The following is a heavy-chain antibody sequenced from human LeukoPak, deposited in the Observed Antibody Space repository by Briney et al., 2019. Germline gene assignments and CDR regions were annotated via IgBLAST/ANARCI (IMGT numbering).Heavy chain of an antibody. J-gene: IGHJ5*02. V-gene: IGHV3-23*01. Sequence: GGSLRLSCAASGFTFSSYAMSWVRQAPGKGLEWVSAISGSGGSTYYADSVKGRFTISRDNSKNTLYLQMNSLRAEDTAVYYCAKMVVPAANDPNWFDPWGQGTLVTVSS. CDR1: GFTFSSYA. D-gene: IGHD2-2*01. CDR2: ISGSGGST. CDR3: AKMVVPAANDPNWFDP.